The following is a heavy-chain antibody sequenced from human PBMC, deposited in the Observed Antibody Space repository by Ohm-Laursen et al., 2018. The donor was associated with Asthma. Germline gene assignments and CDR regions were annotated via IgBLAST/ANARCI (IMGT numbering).Heavy chain of an antibody. Sequence: TLSLTCTVSGGSISSGGYYWSWIRQHPGKGLEWIGYIYYSGSTYYNPPLKSRVTISVDTSKNQFSLKLSSVTAADTAVYYCASQVRYFSGFDYWGQGTLVTVSS. CDR3: ASQVRYFSGFDY. D-gene: IGHD3-10*01. V-gene: IGHV4-31*03. CDR2: IYYSGST. J-gene: IGHJ4*02. CDR1: GGSISSGGYY.